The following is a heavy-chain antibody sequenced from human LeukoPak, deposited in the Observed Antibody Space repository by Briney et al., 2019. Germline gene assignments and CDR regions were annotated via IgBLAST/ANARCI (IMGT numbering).Heavy chain of an antibody. Sequence: SETLSLTCTVPGNSISSGDNYWSWIRQPAGKGLEWIGRIYTSGSTNYNPSLKSRVTISGDTSKNQFSLRLSSVTAADTAVYYCARASYSYDINGWVPFDYWGQGTLVTVSS. J-gene: IGHJ4*02. CDR3: ARASYSYDINGWVPFDY. D-gene: IGHD3-9*01. CDR1: GNSISSGDNY. CDR2: IYTSGST. V-gene: IGHV4-61*02.